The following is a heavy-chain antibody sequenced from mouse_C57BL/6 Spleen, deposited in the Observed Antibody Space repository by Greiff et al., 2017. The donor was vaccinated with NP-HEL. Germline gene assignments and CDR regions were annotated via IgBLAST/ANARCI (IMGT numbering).Heavy chain of an antibody. CDR1: GYAFSSSW. CDR3: AREGTQLAY. J-gene: IGHJ2*01. D-gene: IGHD3-3*01. CDR2: IYPGDGDT. V-gene: IGHV1-82*01. Sequence: QVQLQQSGPELVKPGASVKISCKASGYAFSSSWMNWVKQRPGKGLEWIGRIYPGDGDTNYNGKFKGKATLTADKSSSTAYMQLSSLTSEDSAVDFCAREGTQLAYWGQGTTLTVSS.